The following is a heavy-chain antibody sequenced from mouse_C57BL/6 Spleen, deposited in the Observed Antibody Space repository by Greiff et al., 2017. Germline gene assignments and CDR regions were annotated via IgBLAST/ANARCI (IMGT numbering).Heavy chain of an antibody. CDR1: GFTFSDYY. J-gene: IGHJ1*03. Sequence: EVQLVESEGGLVQPGSSMKLSCTASGFTFSDYYMAWVRQVPEKGLEWVANINYDGSSTYYLDSLKSRFIISRDNAKNILYLQMSSLKSEDTATYYCAGRYYGSSHSYWYFDVWGTGTTVTVSS. CDR2: INYDGSST. V-gene: IGHV5-16*01. D-gene: IGHD1-1*01. CDR3: AGRYYGSSHSYWYFDV.